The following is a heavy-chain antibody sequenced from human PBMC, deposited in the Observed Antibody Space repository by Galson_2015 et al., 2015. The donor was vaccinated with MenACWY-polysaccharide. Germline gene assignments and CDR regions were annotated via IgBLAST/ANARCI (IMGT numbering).Heavy chain of an antibody. CDR3: ARDSGGWHVDH. J-gene: IGHJ4*02. Sequence: SVKVSCKASGYTFSRSVMHWVRQAPGHSPEWMGWINIGKGSTKYSQKFQGRVSIARDPSATTVYMELNSLTSEDTAVYYCARDSGGWHVDHWGQGTLLTVSA. D-gene: IGHD2-15*01. CDR2: INIGKGST. V-gene: IGHV1-3*04. CDR1: GYTFSRSV.